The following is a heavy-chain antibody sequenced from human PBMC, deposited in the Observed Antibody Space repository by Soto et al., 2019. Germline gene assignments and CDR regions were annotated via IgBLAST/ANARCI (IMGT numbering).Heavy chain of an antibody. Sequence: EVQLVESGGGLVQPGGSLRLSCAVSGFTFGSYWMNWVRLIPGKGLEWVAYIKPDGSATYYVDSVKGRFTISRDNAKNSLYLQMNSLRAEDTAVYYCATDRSWNFNYWGQGTLVTVSS. V-gene: IGHV3-7*01. CDR3: ATDRSWNFNY. CDR2: IKPDGSAT. CDR1: GFTFGSYW. D-gene: IGHD1-7*01. J-gene: IGHJ4*02.